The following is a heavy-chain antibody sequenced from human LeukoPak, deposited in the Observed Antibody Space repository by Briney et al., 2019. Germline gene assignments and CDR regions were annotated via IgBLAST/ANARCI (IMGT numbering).Heavy chain of an antibody. Sequence: SETLSLTCTVSGGSISSYYWSWIRQPPGKGLEWIGYIYYSGSTNYNPSLKSRVTISVDTSKNQFSLKLSSVTAADTAVYYCARRGQWFGAFDIWGQGTMVTVSS. D-gene: IGHD3-22*01. CDR2: IYYSGST. CDR3: ARRGQWFGAFDI. V-gene: IGHV4-59*12. J-gene: IGHJ3*02. CDR1: GGSISSYY.